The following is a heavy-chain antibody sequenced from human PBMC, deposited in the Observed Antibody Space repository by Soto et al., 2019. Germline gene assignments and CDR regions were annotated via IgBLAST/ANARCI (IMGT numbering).Heavy chain of an antibody. Sequence: PGESLKISCKGSGYSFTSYWIGWVRQMPGKGLEWMGIIYPGDSDTRYSPSFQGQVTISADKSISTAYLQWSSLRASDTAMYYCARFDHASRGRSYYYGMDGWGQGSRVAVAS. CDR2: IYPGDSDT. CDR1: GYSFTSYW. J-gene: IGHJ6*02. CDR3: ARFDHASRGRSYYYGMDG. V-gene: IGHV5-51*01. D-gene: IGHD3-10*01.